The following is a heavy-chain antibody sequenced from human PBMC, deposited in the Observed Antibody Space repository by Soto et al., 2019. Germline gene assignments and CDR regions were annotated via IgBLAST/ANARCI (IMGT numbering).Heavy chain of an antibody. D-gene: IGHD2-15*01. CDR2: IIPIRGIA. J-gene: IGHJ6*03. Sequence: QVQLVQSGAEVKKPGSSVKVSCKASGGTFSSYTISWVRQAPGQGLEWRGRIIPIRGIANYAQKFQGRVKINADKSTSTSYMELSSLISEDTAAYYCARDRYCSGGSCYSGPTEGYYMDVWGKGTTVTVSS. CDR3: ARDRYCSGGSCYSGPTEGYYMDV. CDR1: GGTFSSYT. V-gene: IGHV1-69*08.